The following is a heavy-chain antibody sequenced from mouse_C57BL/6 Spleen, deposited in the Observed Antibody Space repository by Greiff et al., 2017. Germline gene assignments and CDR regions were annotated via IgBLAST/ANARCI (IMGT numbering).Heavy chain of an antibody. CDR1: GYTFTSYW. J-gene: IGHJ2*01. V-gene: IGHV1-69*01. Sequence: QVQLQQPGAELVMPGASVKLSCKASGYTFTSYWMHWVKQRPGQGLEWIGEIDPSDSYTNYNQKFKGKSTLTVDKSSSTAYMQLSSLTSEDSAVYYCARWGYDYSFDYWGQGTTLTVSS. CDR2: IDPSDSYT. D-gene: IGHD2-4*01. CDR3: ARWGYDYSFDY.